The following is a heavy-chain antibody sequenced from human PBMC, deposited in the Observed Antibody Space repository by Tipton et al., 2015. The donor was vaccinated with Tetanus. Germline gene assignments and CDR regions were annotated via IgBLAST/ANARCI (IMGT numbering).Heavy chain of an antibody. Sequence: SLRLSCAASGFTFSSYPMAWVRQTPGKRLEWVSGVSGTGGSTYYIDSVRGRFTVSRDNSGNTLYLQMNSLRADDTAVYYCAKDSRHTGYDVDLWGQGTLVTVSS. D-gene: IGHD5-12*01. J-gene: IGHJ5*02. CDR3: AKDSRHTGYDVDL. CDR1: GFTFSSYP. V-gene: IGHV3-23*01. CDR2: VSGTGGST.